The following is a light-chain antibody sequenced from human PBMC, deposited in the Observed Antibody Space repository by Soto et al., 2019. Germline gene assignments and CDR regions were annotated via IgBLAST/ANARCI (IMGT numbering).Light chain of an antibody. CDR1: QTVSDN. CDR2: GAS. V-gene: IGKV3-15*01. Sequence: EIVLTQSPAILSASQGERATLSCRASQTVSDNLAWYQQKPGQSPRLLIYGASTRATDIPVRFSGSGSGTEFTLTIICLQSEDYAVYYCKQYNIWPPLYTFGQGNKL. CDR3: KQYNIWPPLYT. J-gene: IGKJ2*01.